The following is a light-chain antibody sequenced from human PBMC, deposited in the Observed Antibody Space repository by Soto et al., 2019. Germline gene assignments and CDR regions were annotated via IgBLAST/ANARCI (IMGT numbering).Light chain of an antibody. CDR2: DVS. Sequence: QSALTQPASVSGSPGQSITISCTGTSSDVGASHSVSWYQQHPGKAPKLIIFDVSDRPSGVSNRFSGSKSGNTASLTISGLQAEDEADYYCSSFTATGTVMFGGGTKLTVL. CDR3: SSFTATGTVM. CDR1: SSDVGASHS. V-gene: IGLV2-14*03. J-gene: IGLJ3*02.